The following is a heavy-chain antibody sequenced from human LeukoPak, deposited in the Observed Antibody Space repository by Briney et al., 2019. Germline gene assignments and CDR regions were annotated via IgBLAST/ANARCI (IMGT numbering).Heavy chain of an antibody. CDR2: IYSGGDT. CDR3: ASGKVPGGNFDY. V-gene: IGHV3-66*01. Sequence: GSLRLSCAASGFTVSTNYMSWVRQAPGKGLEWVSLIYSGGDTYYADSVRGRFTISRDNFKNTLYLQMNNLRAEDTAVYYCASGKVPGGNFDYWGQGTLVTVSS. J-gene: IGHJ4*02. D-gene: IGHD1-1*01. CDR1: GFTVSTNY.